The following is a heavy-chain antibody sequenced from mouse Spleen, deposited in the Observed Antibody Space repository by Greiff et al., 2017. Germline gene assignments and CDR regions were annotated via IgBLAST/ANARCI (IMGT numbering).Heavy chain of an antibody. D-gene: IGHD1-1*01. CDR1: GFTFSDYY. V-gene: IGHV5-4*02. CDR2: ISDGGSYT. CDR3: ARDWGTTAWFAY. Sequence: DVKLVESGGDLVKPGGSLKLSCAASGFTFSDYYMYWVRQTPEKRLEWVATISDGGSYTYYPDSVKGRFTISRDNAKNNLYLQMSSLKSEDTAMYYCARDWGTTAWFAYWGQGTLVTVSA. J-gene: IGHJ3*01.